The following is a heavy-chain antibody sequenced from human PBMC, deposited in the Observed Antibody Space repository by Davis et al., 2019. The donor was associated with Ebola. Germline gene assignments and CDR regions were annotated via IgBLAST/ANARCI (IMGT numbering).Heavy chain of an antibody. V-gene: IGHV1-2*04. CDR3: ARRRGYSYGYLY. Sequence: AASVKVSCKASGYTFNTKYMNWVRQAPGQGLEWMGWINPNSGGTNYAQKFQGWVTMTRDTSISTAYMELSRLRSDDTAVYYCARRRGYSYGYLYWGQGTLVTVSS. CDR2: INPNSGGT. D-gene: IGHD5-18*01. J-gene: IGHJ4*02. CDR1: GYTFNTKY.